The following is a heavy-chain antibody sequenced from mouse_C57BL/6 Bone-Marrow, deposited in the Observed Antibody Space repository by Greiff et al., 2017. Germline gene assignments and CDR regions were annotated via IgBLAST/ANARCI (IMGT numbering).Heavy chain of an antibody. Sequence: VQLQESGGGLVQPKGSLKLSCAASGFSFNTYAMNWVRQAPGKGLEWVARIRSKSNNYATYYADSVKDRFTISRDDSESMLYQQMNNLKTEDTAVYYCVRQVVGDWYFDVWGTGTTVTVSS. CDR1: GFSFNTYA. CDR3: VRQVVGDWYFDV. D-gene: IGHD1-1*01. V-gene: IGHV10-1*01. CDR2: IRSKSNNYAT. J-gene: IGHJ1*03.